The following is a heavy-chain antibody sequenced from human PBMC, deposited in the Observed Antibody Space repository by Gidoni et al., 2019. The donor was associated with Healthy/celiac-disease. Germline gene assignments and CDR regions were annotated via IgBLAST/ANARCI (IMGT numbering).Heavy chain of an antibody. J-gene: IGHJ5*02. V-gene: IGHV1-3*01. Sequence: QVQLVQSGAEVKKPGAAVKVSCKASGYTFTSYAMHWVRQAPGQRLEWMGWINDGNGTTQYSLKFQGRVTITRETSASTAYMELCSLRSEDTAVYYCARVRGGRGGWFDPWGQGTLVTVSS. CDR1: GYTFTSYA. D-gene: IGHD3-10*01. CDR2: INDGNGTT. CDR3: ARVRGGRGGWFDP.